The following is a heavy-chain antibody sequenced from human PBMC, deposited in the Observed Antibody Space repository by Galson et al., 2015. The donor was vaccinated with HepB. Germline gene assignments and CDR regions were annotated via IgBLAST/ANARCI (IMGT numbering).Heavy chain of an antibody. CDR2: MNPNSGST. J-gene: IGHJ3*02. Sequence: SVKVSCKASGYTFTSYDINWVRQATGQGLEWMGWMNPNSGSTGYAQKFQGRVTMTRNTSISTAYMELSSLRSEDTAVYYCARGRGRRYCSSTSCYRDAFDIWGQGTMVTVSS. V-gene: IGHV1-8*01. CDR3: ARGRGRRYCSSTSCYRDAFDI. D-gene: IGHD2-2*02. CDR1: GYTFTSYD.